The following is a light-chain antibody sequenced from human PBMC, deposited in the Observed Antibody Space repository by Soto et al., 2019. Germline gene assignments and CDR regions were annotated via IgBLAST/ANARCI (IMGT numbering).Light chain of an antibody. J-gene: IGLJ3*02. Sequence: QSVLTQPSSESGIPGQTVTISRSGNSSNIGPNYVYWYQQFPGTAPKLLISRNSHRPSWVPDRISGSKSATSATLAISGLRSEDEADYHCATWDEALNHWVFGGGTKLTVL. V-gene: IGLV1-47*01. CDR3: ATWDEALNHWV. CDR1: SSNIGPNY. CDR2: RNS.